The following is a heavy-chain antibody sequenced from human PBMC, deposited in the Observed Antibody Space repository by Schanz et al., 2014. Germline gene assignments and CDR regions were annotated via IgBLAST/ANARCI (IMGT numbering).Heavy chain of an antibody. Sequence: EVQLAESGGGLVQPGGSLRLSCAASGFGFSSYSMNWVRQAPGKGLEWVANIKKDGSEKYYVGSVKGRFTISRDNAKNSLCLQMNSLRAEDTAVYYCVRDSFFAFDYWGQGTLVTVSS. J-gene: IGHJ4*02. V-gene: IGHV3-7*01. CDR1: GFGFSSYS. CDR3: VRDSFFAFDY. CDR2: IKKDGSEK. D-gene: IGHD3-3*01.